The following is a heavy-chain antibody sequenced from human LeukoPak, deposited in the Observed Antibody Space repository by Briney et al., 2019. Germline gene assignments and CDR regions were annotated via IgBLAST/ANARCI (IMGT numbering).Heavy chain of an antibody. CDR1: GGSISSGTYY. CDR2: VYISGST. Sequence: SETLSLTCTVSGGSISSGTYYWSWIRQPAGQGLEWIGHVYISGSTNNNPSLKSRVTISVDTSKNQFSLKLSSVTAADTAVYYCARGRYGSGSLNWFDPWGQGTLVTVSS. D-gene: IGHD3-10*01. V-gene: IGHV4-61*09. J-gene: IGHJ5*02. CDR3: ARGRYGSGSLNWFDP.